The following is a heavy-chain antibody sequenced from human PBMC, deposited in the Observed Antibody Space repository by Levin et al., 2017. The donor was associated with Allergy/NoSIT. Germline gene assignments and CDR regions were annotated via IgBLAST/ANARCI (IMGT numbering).Heavy chain of an antibody. J-gene: IGHJ4*02. V-gene: IGHV3-7*01. CDR2: IKQDGSEK. Sequence: GESLKISCAASGFTFSSYWMSWVRQAPGKGLEWVANIKQDGSEKYYVDSVKGRFTISRDNAKNSLSLQMNSLRAEDTAIYYCARSKIYDFWTWRGGGFDYWGQGTLVTVSS. D-gene: IGHD3/OR15-3a*01. CDR3: ARSKIYDFWTWRGGGFDY. CDR1: GFTFSSYW.